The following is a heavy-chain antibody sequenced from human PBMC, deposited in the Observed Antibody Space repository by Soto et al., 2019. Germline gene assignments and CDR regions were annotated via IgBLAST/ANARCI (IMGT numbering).Heavy chain of an antibody. D-gene: IGHD4-17*01. CDR2: IYWDDDK. J-gene: IGHJ4*02. V-gene: IGHV2-5*02. CDR1: GFSLSTSKVG. CDR3: ARTKGSTVTYYFDY. Sequence: QITLKESGPTLVKPTQTLTLTYTFSGFSLSTSKVGVGWIRQPPGKALEWLVFIYWDDDKRYSPSLKSRLTITKDTSKNQVVLTMTNMDPVDTATYYCARTKGSTVTYYFDYWGQGTLVTVSS.